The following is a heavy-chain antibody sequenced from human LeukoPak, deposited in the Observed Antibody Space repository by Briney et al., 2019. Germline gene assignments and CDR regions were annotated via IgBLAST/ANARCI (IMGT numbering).Heavy chain of an antibody. J-gene: IGHJ4*02. CDR2: IYYSGST. D-gene: IGHD6-13*01. Sequence: SETLSLTCTVSGGSISSSSYYWGWIRQPPGKGLEWIGSIYYSGSTYYNPSLKSRVTISVDTSKNQFSLKLSSVTAADTAVYYCARDDSSSWYGPYFDYWGQGTLVTVSS. V-gene: IGHV4-39*07. CDR3: ARDDSSSWYGPYFDY. CDR1: GGSISSSSYY.